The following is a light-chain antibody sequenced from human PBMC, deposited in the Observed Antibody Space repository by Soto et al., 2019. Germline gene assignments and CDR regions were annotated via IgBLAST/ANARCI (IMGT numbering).Light chain of an antibody. CDR2: DVS. J-gene: IGLJ1*01. CDR1: SSDVGRYDF. CDR3: SSYTTSSTFV. V-gene: IGLV2-14*01. Sequence: QSVLAQPASVSGSPGQSITISCTGTSSDVGRYDFVSWFQQHPGKAPKLMIYDVSIRPSGVSDHFSDSKSGNTASLTISGLQAEDEADYYCSSYTTSSTFVFGTGTKVTVL.